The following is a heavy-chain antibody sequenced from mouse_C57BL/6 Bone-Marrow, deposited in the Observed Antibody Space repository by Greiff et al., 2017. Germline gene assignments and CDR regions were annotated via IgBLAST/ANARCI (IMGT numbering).Heavy chain of an antibody. CDR3: ARNDNYSNYEDAMDY. CDR1: GYSFTGYY. J-gene: IGHJ4*01. Sequence: VQLQQPGPELVKPGASVKISCKASGYSFTGYYMNWVKQSPEKSLEWIGEINPCTGGTTSNQKFTAKATLTVDKSSSTAYMQLKSLTSEDSAVYYCARNDNYSNYEDAMDYWGQGTTVTVSS. D-gene: IGHD2-5*01. CDR2: INPCTGGT. V-gene: IGHV1-42*01.